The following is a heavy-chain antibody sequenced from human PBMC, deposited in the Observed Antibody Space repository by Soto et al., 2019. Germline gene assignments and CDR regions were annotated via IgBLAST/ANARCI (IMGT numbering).Heavy chain of an antibody. V-gene: IGHV3-64D*06. J-gene: IGHJ4*02. CDR1: GFTFSSYA. Sequence: GSLRLSCSASGFTFSSYAMHWVRQAPGKGLEYVSAISSNGGSTYYADSVKGRFTISRDNSKNTLYLQMSSLRAEDTAVYYCVKSSTGGGLLEWLPHFDYWGQGTLVTVSS. CDR2: ISSNGGST. CDR3: VKSSTGGGLLEWLPHFDY. D-gene: IGHD3-3*01.